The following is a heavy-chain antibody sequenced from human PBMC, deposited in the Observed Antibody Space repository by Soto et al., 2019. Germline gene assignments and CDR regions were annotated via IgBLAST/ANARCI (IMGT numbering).Heavy chain of an antibody. V-gene: IGHV3-53*01. CDR3: ARVMGIVVVIPDAFDI. J-gene: IGHJ3*02. D-gene: IGHD3-22*01. Sequence: PGGSLRLSCAASGFTVGRNYMSWVRQAPGKGLEWVSVIYSGGSTYYADSVKGRFTISRDNSKNTLYLQMNSLRAEDTAVYYCARVMGIVVVIPDAFDIWGQGTMVTVSS. CDR1: GFTVGRNY. CDR2: IYSGGST.